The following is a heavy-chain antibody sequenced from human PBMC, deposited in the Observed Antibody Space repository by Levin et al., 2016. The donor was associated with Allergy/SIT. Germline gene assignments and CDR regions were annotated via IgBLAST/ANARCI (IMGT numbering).Heavy chain of an antibody. J-gene: IGHJ4*02. CDR2: IWYDGSNK. D-gene: IGHD5-18*01. V-gene: IGHV3-33*01. Sequence: GGSLRLSCAASGFTFSSYGMHWVRQAPGKGLEWVAVIWYDGSNKYYADSVKGRFTISRDNSKNTLYLQMNSLRAEDTAVYYCARGFEGYSYVDYWGQGTLVTVSS. CDR1: GFTFSSYG. CDR3: ARGFEGYSYVDY.